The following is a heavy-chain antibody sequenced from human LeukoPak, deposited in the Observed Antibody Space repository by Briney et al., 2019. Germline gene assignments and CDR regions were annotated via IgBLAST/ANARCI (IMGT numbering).Heavy chain of an antibody. CDR3: VTGYYEPFDN. Sequence: SETLSLTCSVSGASFSSYYWGWIRQSPGRGLEWLGYISDTGKTDYNPSLKSRGTLSLDTSKNQFSLRLTSVTAADTAVYYCVTGYYEPFDNWGQGALVTVSS. CDR2: ISDTGKT. D-gene: IGHD3-3*01. J-gene: IGHJ4*02. CDR1: GASFSSYY. V-gene: IGHV4-59*01.